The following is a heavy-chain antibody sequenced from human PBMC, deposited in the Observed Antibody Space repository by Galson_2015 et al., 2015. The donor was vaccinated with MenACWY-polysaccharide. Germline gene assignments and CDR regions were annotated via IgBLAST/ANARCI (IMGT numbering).Heavy chain of an antibody. CDR1: GFTFNNFA. CDR3: ARAGIRDVVPTARFSPAPDY. Sequence: SLRLSCAASGFTFNNFAMSWVRQAPGKGQEWVSAISGNGDNTYYADSVRGRFTISRDTSRNTLYLQMRSLRADDTALYYCARAGIRDVVPTARFSPAPDYWGQGTLVTVSS. D-gene: IGHD3-3*01. CDR2: ISGNGDNT. V-gene: IGHV3-23*01. J-gene: IGHJ4*02.